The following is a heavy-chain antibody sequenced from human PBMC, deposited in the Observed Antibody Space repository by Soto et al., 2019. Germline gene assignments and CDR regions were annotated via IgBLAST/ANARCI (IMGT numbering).Heavy chain of an antibody. J-gene: IGHJ4*02. Sequence: SGPTVVNPTQTLTLTCSFSGFSLRSSGMCVSWIRQPPGKALEWLALIDWDNDKYYSTFLKTRLTISRDTSKNQVVLTMTKMDPVDTATYHCARTADPSGDYSFDYWGQGTPVTVSS. CDR2: IDWDNDK. CDR1: GFSLRSSGMC. CDR3: ARTADPSGDYSFDY. V-gene: IGHV2-70*01. D-gene: IGHD4-17*01.